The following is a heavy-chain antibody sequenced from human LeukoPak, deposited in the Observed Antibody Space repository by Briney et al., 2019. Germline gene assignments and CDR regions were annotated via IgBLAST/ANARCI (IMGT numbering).Heavy chain of an antibody. Sequence: GGSLRLSCAASGFTFSSYAMHWVRQAPGKGLEWVAVISYDGSNKYYADSVKGRFTISRDNSKNTLYLQMNSLRAEDTAVYYCAKDLAVTSRSATAFDYWGQGTLVTVSS. D-gene: IGHD4-11*01. V-gene: IGHV3-30-3*01. CDR3: AKDLAVTSRSATAFDY. J-gene: IGHJ4*02. CDR1: GFTFSSYA. CDR2: ISYDGSNK.